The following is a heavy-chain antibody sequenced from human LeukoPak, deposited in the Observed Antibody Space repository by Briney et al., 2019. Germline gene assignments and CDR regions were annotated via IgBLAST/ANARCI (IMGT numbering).Heavy chain of an antibody. Sequence: SETLSLTCTVSGGSISSGDYYWSWIRQPPGKGLEWIGYIYYSGSTYYNPSLKSRVTISVDTSMNQFSLKLSSVTAADTAVYYCARVGGYYGFDYWGQGTLVTVSS. D-gene: IGHD3-10*01. J-gene: IGHJ4*02. CDR3: ARVGGYYGFDY. V-gene: IGHV4-30-4*01. CDR1: GGSISSGDYY. CDR2: IYYSGST.